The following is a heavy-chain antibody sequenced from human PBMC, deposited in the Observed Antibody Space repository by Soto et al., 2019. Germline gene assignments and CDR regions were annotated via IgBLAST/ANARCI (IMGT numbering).Heavy chain of an antibody. D-gene: IGHD2-15*01. CDR3: ARLIDIVVVVAATLRGAWFDP. V-gene: IGHV4-59*01. J-gene: IGHJ5*02. Sequence: PSETLSLTCTVSGGSISSYYWSWIRQPPGKGLEWIGYIYYSGSTNYNPSLKSRVTTSVDTSKNQFSLKLSSVTAADTAVYYCARLIDIVVVVAATLRGAWFDPWGQGTLVTVSS. CDR1: GGSISSYY. CDR2: IYYSGST.